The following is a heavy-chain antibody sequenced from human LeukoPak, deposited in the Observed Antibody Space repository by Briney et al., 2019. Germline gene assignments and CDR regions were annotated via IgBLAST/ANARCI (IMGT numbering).Heavy chain of an antibody. CDR3: ARTRTGRHGYNFHFDY. J-gene: IGHJ4*02. CDR1: EFTFSDYH. V-gene: IGHV3-11*04. CDR2: ISNAGSVI. Sequence: GGSLRLSCEGSEFTFSDYHMYWIRQTPGKGLEWISYISNAGSVIKYADSVQGRFTISRDNAKNSLYLQINSLRAEDTAVYYCARTRTGRHGYNFHFDYWGQGTLVTVSS. D-gene: IGHD5-24*01.